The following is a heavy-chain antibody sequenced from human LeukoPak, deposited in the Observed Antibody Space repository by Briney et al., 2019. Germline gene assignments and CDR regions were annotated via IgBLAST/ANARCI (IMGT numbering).Heavy chain of an antibody. CDR1: GGTFSSYA. V-gene: IGHV1-69*01. D-gene: IGHD3-9*01. Sequence: SVKVSCKASGGTFSSYAISWVRQAPGQGPEWMGGIIPIFGTANYAQKFQGRVTITADESTSTAYMELSSLRSEDTAVYYCARAHYDILTGASYYYYGMDVWGKGTTVTVS. CDR2: IIPIFGTA. J-gene: IGHJ6*04. CDR3: ARAHYDILTGASYYYYGMDV.